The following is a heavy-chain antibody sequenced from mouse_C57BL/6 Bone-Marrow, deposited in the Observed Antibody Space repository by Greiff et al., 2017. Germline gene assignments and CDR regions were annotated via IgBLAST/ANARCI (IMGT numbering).Heavy chain of an antibody. CDR3: APAYLDY. Sequence: QVQLQQSGAELVKPGASVTLSCKASGYTFTSYWMHWVKQRPGQGPEWIGMIHPNIGSTNYNEKFKSKATLTVDKSSSTAYMQLSSLTSEDSAVYYCAPAYLDYWGQGTTLTVSS. CDR1: GYTFTSYW. V-gene: IGHV1-64*01. J-gene: IGHJ2*01. CDR2: IHPNIGST.